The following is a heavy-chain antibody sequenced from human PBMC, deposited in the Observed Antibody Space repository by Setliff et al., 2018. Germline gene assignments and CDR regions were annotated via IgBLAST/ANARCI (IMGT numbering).Heavy chain of an antibody. J-gene: IGHJ4*02. D-gene: IGHD3-22*01. V-gene: IGHV4-38-2*01. CDR2: IYHSGST. Sequence: NPSETLSLTCAVSGYSISSGYYWGWIRQPPGKGLEWIGSIYHSGSTYYNPSLKSRVTISVDTSKNQFSLKLSSVTAADTAVYYCARGETYYYDSSGYEGKYYFDYWGQGTLVTVS. CDR3: ARGETYYYDSSGYEGKYYFDY. CDR1: GYSISSGYY.